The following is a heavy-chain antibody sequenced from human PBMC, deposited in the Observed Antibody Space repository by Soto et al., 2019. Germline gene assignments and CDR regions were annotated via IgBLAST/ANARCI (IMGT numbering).Heavy chain of an antibody. V-gene: IGHV3-30*18. D-gene: IGHD4-17*01. CDR2: ISYDGSNK. Sequence: QVQLVESGGGVVQPGRSLRLSCAASGFTFSRYGMHWVRQASGKGLEWVAVISYDGSNKYYADSVKGRFTISRDNSKNTLYLQMNSLRAEDTAVYYCAKGDGDYVPFGYWGQGTLVTVSS. CDR3: AKGDGDYVPFGY. CDR1: GFTFSRYG. J-gene: IGHJ4*02.